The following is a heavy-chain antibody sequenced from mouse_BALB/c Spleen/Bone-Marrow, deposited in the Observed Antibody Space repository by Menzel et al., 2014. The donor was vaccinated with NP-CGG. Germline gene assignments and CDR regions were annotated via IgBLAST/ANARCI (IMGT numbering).Heavy chain of an antibody. CDR2: VYPGNDNS. J-gene: IGHJ3*01. CDR3: TRSGGNYNFAY. D-gene: IGHD2-1*01. Sequence: KQSGSELVRPGASVKPSCKASGYTFTSYWMHWLKQRHGQGLEWIGNVYPGNDNSNYDEKFKSKGTLTVDTSSSTAYMRLSSLTSEDSAVYYCTRSGGNYNFAYWGQGTLVTVSA. V-gene: IGHV1S22*01. CDR1: GYTFTSYW.